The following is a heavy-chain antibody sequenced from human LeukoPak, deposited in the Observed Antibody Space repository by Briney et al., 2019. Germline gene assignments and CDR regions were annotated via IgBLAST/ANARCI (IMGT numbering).Heavy chain of an antibody. CDR2: INHSGST. J-gene: IGHJ3*02. Sequence: PSETLSLTCTVSGGSISSSSYYWGWIRQPPGKGLEWIGEINHSGSTNYNPSLKSRVTISVDTSKNQFSLKLSSVTAADTAVYYCARGPGYSYGSSYAFDIWGQGTMVTVSS. CDR3: ARGPGYSYGSSYAFDI. CDR1: GGSISSSSYY. V-gene: IGHV4-39*07. D-gene: IGHD5-18*01.